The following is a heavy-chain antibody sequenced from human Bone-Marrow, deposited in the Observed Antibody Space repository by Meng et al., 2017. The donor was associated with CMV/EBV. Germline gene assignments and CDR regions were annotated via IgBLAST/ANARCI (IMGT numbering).Heavy chain of an antibody. CDR3: ARAQSPYYDFWSGHYYYYGMDV. V-gene: IGHV3-48*03. CDR1: GFTFSSYE. J-gene: IGHJ6*02. CDR2: ISSSGSTI. Sequence: GESLKISCAASGFTFSSYEMNWVRQAPGKGLEWVSYISSSGSTIYYADSVKGRFTISRDNAKNSLYLQMNSLRAEDTAVYYCARAQSPYYDFWSGHYYYYGMDVWGQGTTVTVS. D-gene: IGHD3-3*01.